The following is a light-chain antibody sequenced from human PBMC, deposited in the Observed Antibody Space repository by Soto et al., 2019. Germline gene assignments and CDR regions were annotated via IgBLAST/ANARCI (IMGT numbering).Light chain of an antibody. CDR3: NSYTSSSTRV. J-gene: IGLJ2*01. V-gene: IGLV2-14*01. CDR1: SNDVGGYNY. Sequence: QSALTQPASVSGSPGQSITISCTGTSNDVGGYNYVSWYQQHPGKAPKLMIYEVSRRPSGVSTRFSGSKSGNTASLTISGLQAEDEADYYCNSYTSSSTRVFGGGTKLTVL. CDR2: EVS.